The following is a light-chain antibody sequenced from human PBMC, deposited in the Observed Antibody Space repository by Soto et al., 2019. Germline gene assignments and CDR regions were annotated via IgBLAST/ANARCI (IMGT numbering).Light chain of an antibody. J-gene: IGKJ5*01. CDR2: AAS. V-gene: IGKV1-39*01. CDR3: QQSYSTPRT. Sequence: ENQVAQSPFSLSSSVRGRVTITCPASQSIRSYLNWYQQKPGKAPKLLIYAASSLQSGVPSRFSGSGSGTDFTLTISSLQPEDFATYYCQQSYSTPRTFGQGTRLEIK. CDR1: QSIRSY.